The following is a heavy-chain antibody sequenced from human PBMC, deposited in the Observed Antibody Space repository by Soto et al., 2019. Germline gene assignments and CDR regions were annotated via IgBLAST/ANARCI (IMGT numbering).Heavy chain of an antibody. CDR3: ARSITQNPYYYYGMDV. CDR2: IYYSGST. D-gene: IGHD3-3*02. CDR1: GGSISSGGYY. Sequence: KPSETLSLTCTVSGGSISSGGYYWSWIRQHPGKGLEWIGYIYYSGSTYYNPSLKSRVTISVDTSKNQFSLKLSSVTAADTAVYYCARSITQNPYYYYGMDVWGQGTTVTVSS. J-gene: IGHJ6*02. V-gene: IGHV4-31*03.